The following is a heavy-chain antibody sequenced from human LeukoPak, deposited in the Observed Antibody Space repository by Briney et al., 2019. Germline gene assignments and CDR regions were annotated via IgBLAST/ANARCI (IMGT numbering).Heavy chain of an antibody. CDR2: IYPGDSDT. J-gene: IGHJ4*02. Sequence: GESLKISCTGSGYSFTNYWIGWVRQMPGKGLEWMGIIYPGDSDTRYSPSFQGQVTISADKSISTAYLQWSSLKASDTAMYYCASSLGVYDSSGYRVFDYWGQGTLVTVSS. V-gene: IGHV5-51*01. CDR1: GYSFTNYW. CDR3: ASSLGVYDSSGYRVFDY. D-gene: IGHD3-22*01.